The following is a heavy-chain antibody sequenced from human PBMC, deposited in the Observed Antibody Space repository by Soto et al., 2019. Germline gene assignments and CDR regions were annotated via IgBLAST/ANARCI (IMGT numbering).Heavy chain of an antibody. Sequence: GWALRLSGAAAGFGFSSYVMHWVRQAPGKGLEWVAVIWHDGSKTYYADSVKGRLIISRDNSKNTLYVQINSLRAEDRGVYFCARGSIVAAEYGMDVWGHGTTVTVSS. D-gene: IGHD6-13*01. J-gene: IGHJ6*02. CDR2: IWHDGSKT. CDR3: ARGSIVAAEYGMDV. CDR1: GFGFSSYV. V-gene: IGHV3-33*01.